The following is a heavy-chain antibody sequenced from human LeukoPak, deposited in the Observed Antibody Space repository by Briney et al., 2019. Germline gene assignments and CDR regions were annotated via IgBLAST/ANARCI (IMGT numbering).Heavy chain of an antibody. CDR1: GGSISSYY. D-gene: IGHD6-13*01. CDR2: IYYSGST. V-gene: IGHV4-59*01. Sequence: PSETLSLTCTVSGGSISSYYWSWIRQPPGKGLEWIGYIYYSGSTNYNPSLKSRVTISVDTSKNQFSLKLSSVTAADTAVYYCAREGIAAAEGWFDPWGQGTLVTVSS. CDR3: AREGIAAAEGWFDP. J-gene: IGHJ5*02.